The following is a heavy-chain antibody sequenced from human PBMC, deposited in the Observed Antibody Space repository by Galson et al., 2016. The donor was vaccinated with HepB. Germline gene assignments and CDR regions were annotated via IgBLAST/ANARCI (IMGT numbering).Heavy chain of an antibody. CDR1: GYTFTNYA. V-gene: IGHV1-3*04. CDR2: INTDNDNT. Sequence: SVKVSCKASGYTFTNYAIHWVRQAPGQGLEWMGWINTDNDNTEYSQKFQGRVTITRDTSASTAYMELSSLRSEDTALYYCARDHPLLWPVVNQFDSNWFDPWGQGTLVTVSS. J-gene: IGHJ5*02. D-gene: IGHD3-10*01. CDR3: ARDHPLLWPVVNQFDSNWFDP.